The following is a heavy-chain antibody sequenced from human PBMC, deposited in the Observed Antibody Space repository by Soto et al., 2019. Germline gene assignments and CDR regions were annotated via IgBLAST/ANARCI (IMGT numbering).Heavy chain of an antibody. CDR1: GFTFSSYG. Sequence: PGGSLRLSCAASGFTFSSYGMHWVRQAPGKGLEWVAVISYDGSNKYYADSVKGRFTISRDNSKNTLYLQMNSLRAEDTAVYYCAKAGSSSWYSNWFDPWGQGTLVTVSS. CDR2: ISYDGSNK. CDR3: AKAGSSSWYSNWFDP. D-gene: IGHD6-13*01. V-gene: IGHV3-30*18. J-gene: IGHJ5*02.